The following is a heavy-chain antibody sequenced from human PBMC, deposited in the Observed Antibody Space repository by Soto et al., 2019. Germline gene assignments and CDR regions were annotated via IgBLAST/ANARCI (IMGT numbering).Heavy chain of an antibody. D-gene: IGHD2-21*01. CDR2: ISRDGSVR. CDR1: GFTFSSYA. J-gene: IGHJ4*02. CDR3: AKEYCGGHCSSDYFDY. Sequence: GGSLRLSCAASGFTFSSYAMHWVRQAPGNGLEWVAVISRDGSVRYYADSVKGRFTISRDNSKNTLYLQVNNLRPEDTAVYYCAKEYCGGHCSSDYFDYWGQGTLVTVSS. V-gene: IGHV3-30*04.